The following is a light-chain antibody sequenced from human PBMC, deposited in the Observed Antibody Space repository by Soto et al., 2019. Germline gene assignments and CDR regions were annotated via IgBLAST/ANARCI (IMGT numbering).Light chain of an antibody. CDR1: SSDVGKYDR. CDR3: SSYTSTSRYV. V-gene: IGLV2-18*02. CDR2: EVT. Sequence: QPVLTQPPSVSGSPGQSVTISCTGTSSDVGKYDRVSWYQQPPGTAPKLIIYEVTNRPSGVPARFSGSKSGNTASLTISGLQAEDEADYYCSSYTSTSRYVFGAGTQLTVL. J-gene: IGLJ1*01.